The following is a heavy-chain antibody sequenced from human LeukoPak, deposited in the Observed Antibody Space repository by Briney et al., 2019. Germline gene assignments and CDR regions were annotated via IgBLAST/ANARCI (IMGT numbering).Heavy chain of an antibody. V-gene: IGHV3-23*01. CDR3: ARGGYRAYYYDSSGPWGY. Sequence: GGSLRLSCAASGFTFSSYAMSWVRQAPGKGLEWVSALSGTGSPTYYADSVKGRFTISRDNSKNTLYLLMNSLRAEDTAVYYCARGGYRAYYYDSSGPWGYWGQGTLVTVSS. D-gene: IGHD3-22*01. CDR1: GFTFSSYA. CDR2: LSGTGSPT. J-gene: IGHJ4*02.